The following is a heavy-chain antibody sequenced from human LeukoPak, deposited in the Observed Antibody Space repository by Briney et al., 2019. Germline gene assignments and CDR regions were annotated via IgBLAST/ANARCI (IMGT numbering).Heavy chain of an antibody. CDR3: ARDEYSSSWYNWFDP. V-gene: IGHV4-39*07. CDR1: GGSISSSSYY. J-gene: IGHJ5*02. CDR2: IYYSGYT. Sequence: PSETLSLTCTVSGGSISSSSYYWGWIRQPPGKGLEWIGSIYYSGYTYYNPSVESRVTISVDTSKNQFSLKLSSVTAADTAVYYCARDEYSSSWYNWFDPWGQGTLVTVSS. D-gene: IGHD6-13*01.